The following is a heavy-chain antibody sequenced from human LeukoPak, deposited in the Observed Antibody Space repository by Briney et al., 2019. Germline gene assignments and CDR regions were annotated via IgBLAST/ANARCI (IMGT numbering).Heavy chain of an antibody. CDR2: ISAYNGNT. D-gene: IGHD1-26*01. CDR1: GYTFTSYG. J-gene: IGHJ4*02. V-gene: IGHV1-18*01. Sequence: GASVKVSCKASGYTFTSYGISWVRQAPGQGLEWMGWISAYNGNTNYAQKLQGRVTMTTDTSTSTAYMELRSLRSDDTAVYYCARDLECVVGATPSDYWGQGTLVTVSS. CDR3: ARDLECVVGATPSDY.